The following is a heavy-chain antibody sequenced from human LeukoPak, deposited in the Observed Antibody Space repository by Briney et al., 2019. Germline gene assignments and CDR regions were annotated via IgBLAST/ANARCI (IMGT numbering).Heavy chain of an antibody. CDR2: IKQEGSEK. CDR1: GFTFTSYW. J-gene: IGHJ4*02. Sequence: GGSLRLSCAASGFTFTSYWMTWVRQAPGKGLEWVANIKQEGSEKYYVDSVKGRFTISRDNAKNSLYLQMNSLRAEDTAMYYCARGGTRGYSPSDYWGQGTLVTVSS. V-gene: IGHV3-7*01. D-gene: IGHD5-18*01. CDR3: ARGGTRGYSPSDY.